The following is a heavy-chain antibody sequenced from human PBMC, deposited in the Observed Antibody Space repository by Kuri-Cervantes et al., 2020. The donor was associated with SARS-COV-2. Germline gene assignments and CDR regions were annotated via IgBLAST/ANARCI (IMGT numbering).Heavy chain of an antibody. Sequence: SETLSLTCTVSGGSISSSSYYWGWIRQPPGKGLEWIGSIYYSGSTYYNPSLKSRVTISVDTSKNQFSLKLSSVTAADTAVYYCARGEALYYYMDVWGKGTTVTVSS. CDR3: ARGEALYYYMDV. CDR2: IYYSGST. CDR1: GGSISSSSYY. J-gene: IGHJ6*03. V-gene: IGHV4-39*01. D-gene: IGHD3-10*01.